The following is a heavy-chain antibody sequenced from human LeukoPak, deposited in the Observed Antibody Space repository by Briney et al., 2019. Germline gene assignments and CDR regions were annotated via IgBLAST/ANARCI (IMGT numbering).Heavy chain of an antibody. CDR3: ARVTWKTVVAAPDY. J-gene: IGHJ4*02. CDR1: GYTFTDYY. V-gene: IGHV1-2*06. CDR2: INPHSGGT. Sequence: ASVKVSCKASGYTFTDYYVHWVRQAPGQGLEWMGRINPHSGGTNYAQKFQGRVSMTRDTSINTAYMEVSRLTSDDTAVYYCARVTWKTVVAAPDYWGQGTLVTVSS. D-gene: IGHD2-15*01.